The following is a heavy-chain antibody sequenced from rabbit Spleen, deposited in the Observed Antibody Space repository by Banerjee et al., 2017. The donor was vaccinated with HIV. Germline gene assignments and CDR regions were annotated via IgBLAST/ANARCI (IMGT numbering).Heavy chain of an antibody. V-gene: IGHV1S45*01. J-gene: IGHJ4*01. Sequence: QEQLVESGGGLVQPEGSLTLTCTASGFSFSSYYYMCWVRQAPGKGLEWIGCIYTGSSGSTYYASWAKGRFTVSKTSSTTVTLQMTSLTAADTATYFCARDPYCRNKNEFLWGPGTLVTVS. CDR1: GFSFSSYYY. CDR3: ARDPYCRNKNEFL. D-gene: IGHD3-1*01. CDR2: IYTGSSGST.